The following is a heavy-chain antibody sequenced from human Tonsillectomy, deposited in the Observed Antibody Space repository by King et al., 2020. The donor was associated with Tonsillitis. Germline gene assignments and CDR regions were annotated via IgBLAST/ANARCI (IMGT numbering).Heavy chain of an antibody. Sequence: VQLVESGGGLVQPGGSLRLSCAASGVTFSSYWMSWVRQAPGKGLEWVANIQQDGSEKYNVDSVKGRFTISRDNAKNSLYLQMNSLRAEDTAVYYCARGAVPGSYYAVYYFDYWGQGTLVTVSS. D-gene: IGHD1-26*01. CDR3: ARGAVPGSYYAVYYFDY. J-gene: IGHJ4*02. CDR1: GVTFSSYW. V-gene: IGHV3-7*03. CDR2: IQQDGSEK.